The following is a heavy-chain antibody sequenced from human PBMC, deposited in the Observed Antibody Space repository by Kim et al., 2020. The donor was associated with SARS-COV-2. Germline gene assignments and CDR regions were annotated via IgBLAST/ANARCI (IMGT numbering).Heavy chain of an antibody. D-gene: IGHD3-10*01. J-gene: IGHJ5*02. V-gene: IGHV3-33*01. CDR1: GFTFSSYG. CDR3: ARDSKGDNWFDP. CDR2: IWYGGSNK. Sequence: GGSLRLSCAASGFTFSSYGMHWVRQAPGKGLEWVAVIWYGGSNKYYADSVKGRFTISRDNSKNTLYLQMNSLRAEDTAVYYCARDSKGDNWFDPWGQGTLVTVSS.